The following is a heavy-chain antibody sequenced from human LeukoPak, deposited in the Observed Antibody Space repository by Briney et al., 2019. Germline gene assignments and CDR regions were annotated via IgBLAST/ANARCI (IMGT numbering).Heavy chain of an antibody. Sequence: PSGTLSLTCAVSGGSISSSNWWSWVRQPPGKGLEWIGEIYHSGSTNYNPSLKSRVTISVDTSKNQFSLKLSSVTAADTAVYYCARGVRRVVPAASGFDYWGQGTLVTVSS. CDR3: ARGVRRVVPAASGFDY. D-gene: IGHD2-2*01. CDR1: GGSISSSNW. CDR2: IYHSGST. V-gene: IGHV4-4*02. J-gene: IGHJ4*02.